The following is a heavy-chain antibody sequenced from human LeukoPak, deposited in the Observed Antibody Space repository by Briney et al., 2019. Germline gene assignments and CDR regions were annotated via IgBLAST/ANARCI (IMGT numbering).Heavy chain of an antibody. CDR3: ARDVGARLPGY. V-gene: IGHV4-34*01. CDR2: INHSGFT. Sequence: PSETLSLTCGVHGASFSAHFWNWIRQPPGQGLEWIGEINHSGFTNYNPSLKSRVTISVDTSKNQFSLRLISVTAADTAVYYCARDVGARLPGYWGQGTLITVSS. D-gene: IGHD6-6*01. CDR1: GASFSAHF. J-gene: IGHJ4*02.